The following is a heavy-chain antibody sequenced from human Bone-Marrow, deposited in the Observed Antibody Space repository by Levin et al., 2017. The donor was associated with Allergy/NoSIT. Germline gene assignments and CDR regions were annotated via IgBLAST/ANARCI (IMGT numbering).Heavy chain of an antibody. D-gene: IGHD1/OR15-1a*01. CDR2: ISHSGST. Sequence: GSLRLSCAIYDGSFNSYYWTWIRQPPGKGLDWIGEISHSGSTRYNPSLENRVTISVDKSKNQFSLKLSSVTAADTAVYYCARIVSRGNNDYWGQGTLVTVSS. CDR3: ARIVSRGNNDY. J-gene: IGHJ4*02. CDR1: DGSFNSYY. V-gene: IGHV4-34*01.